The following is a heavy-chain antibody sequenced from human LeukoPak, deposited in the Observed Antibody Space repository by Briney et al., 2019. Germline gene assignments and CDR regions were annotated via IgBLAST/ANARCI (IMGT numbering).Heavy chain of an antibody. D-gene: IGHD5-12*01. CDR1: GYTFTSYG. Sequence: ASVKVSCKASGYTFTSYGISWVRHAPGQGLEWMGWISAYNGNTNYAQKLQGRVNMTTDTSTSTAYMELRSLRSDDTAVYYCARDYGYSGYSYYYYGMDVWGQGTTVTVSS. CDR3: ARDYGYSGYSYYYYGMDV. V-gene: IGHV1-18*01. CDR2: ISAYNGNT. J-gene: IGHJ6*02.